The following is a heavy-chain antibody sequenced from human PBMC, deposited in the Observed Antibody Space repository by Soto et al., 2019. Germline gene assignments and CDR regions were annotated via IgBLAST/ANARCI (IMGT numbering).Heavy chain of an antibody. CDR2: ISSGSSTI. J-gene: IGHJ4*02. D-gene: IGHD4-17*01. V-gene: IGHV3-48*02. CDR1: GFTFSSYD. Sequence: GGSLRLSCAASGFTFSSYDMNWVRQAPGKGLEWVSYISSGSSTIYYADSVKGRFTISRDNVKNSLYLQMNSLRDEDTAMYYCARRYGDYEGDEYLGQGTLVTVSS. CDR3: ARRYGDYEGDEY.